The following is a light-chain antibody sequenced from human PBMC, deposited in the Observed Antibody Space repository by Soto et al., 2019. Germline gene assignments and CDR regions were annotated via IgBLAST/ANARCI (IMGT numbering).Light chain of an antibody. CDR3: QAWDSSTVV. J-gene: IGLJ2*01. CDR2: QNS. Sequence: SYELTQPPSVSVSPGQTASITCSGDKLGDKYACWYQQKPGQSPVLVIYQNSKRPSGIPERFSGSNSGNKATLTISGTQAVDEADYYCQAWDSSTVVFGGGTKVTVL. V-gene: IGLV3-1*01. CDR1: KLGDKY.